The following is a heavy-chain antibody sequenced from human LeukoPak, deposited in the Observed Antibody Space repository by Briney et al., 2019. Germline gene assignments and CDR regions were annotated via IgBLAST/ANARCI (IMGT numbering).Heavy chain of an antibody. D-gene: IGHD2-2*01. Sequence: GGSLRLSCAASGFTFSNYWMTWVRLAPGKGLEWVANIKEDGSEKYYVDSVKGRFTFSRDNAKNSLYLQMNSLRAEDTAVYYCARGRGISWGQGTLVTVSS. CDR1: GFTFSNYW. V-gene: IGHV3-7*01. J-gene: IGHJ4*02. CDR2: IKEDGSEK. CDR3: ARGRGIS.